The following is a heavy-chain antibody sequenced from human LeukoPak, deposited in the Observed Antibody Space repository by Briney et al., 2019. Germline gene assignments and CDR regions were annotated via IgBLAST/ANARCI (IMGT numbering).Heavy chain of an antibody. CDR2: ISGSGSST. J-gene: IGHJ4*02. V-gene: IGHV3-23*01. CDR1: GFTFSSYA. CDR3: AKGLDYGDYGIDY. Sequence: GGSLRLSCAASGFTFSSYAMSWVRQAPGKGLEWVSAISGSGSSTYYADSVMGRFTISRDNSKNTLYLQMNSLRAEDTAVYYCAKGLDYGDYGIDYWAREPWSPSPQ. D-gene: IGHD4-17*01.